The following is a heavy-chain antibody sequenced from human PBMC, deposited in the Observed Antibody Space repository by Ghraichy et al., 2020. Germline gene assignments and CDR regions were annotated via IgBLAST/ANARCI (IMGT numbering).Heavy chain of an antibody. CDR1: GFTFSSYS. CDR2: ISSSSSYI. Sequence: GGSLRLSCAASGFTFSSYSMNWVRQAPGKGLEWVSSISSSSSYIYYADSVKGRFTISRDNAKNSLYLQMNSLRAEDTAVYYCARDVGYNPYYYYGMDVWGQGTTVTVSS. J-gene: IGHJ6*02. D-gene: IGHD5-24*01. V-gene: IGHV3-21*01. CDR3: ARDVGYNPYYYYGMDV.